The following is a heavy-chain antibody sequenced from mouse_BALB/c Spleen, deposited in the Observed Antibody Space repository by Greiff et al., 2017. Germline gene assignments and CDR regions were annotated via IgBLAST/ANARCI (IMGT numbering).Heavy chain of an antibody. CDR1: GYSITSDYA. CDR3: ARGADGNLDY. CDR2: ISYSGST. Sequence: EVQLQESGPGLVKPSQSLSLTCTVTGYSITSDYAWNWIRQFPGNKLEWMGYISYSGSTSYNPSLKSRISITRDTSKNQFFLQLNSVTTEDTATYYCARGADGNLDYWGQGTTLTVSS. D-gene: IGHD2-1*01. J-gene: IGHJ2*01. V-gene: IGHV3-2*02.